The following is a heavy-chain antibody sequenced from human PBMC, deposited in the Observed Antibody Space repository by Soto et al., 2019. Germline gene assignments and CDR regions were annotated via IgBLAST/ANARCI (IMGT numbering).Heavy chain of an antibody. CDR1: GASISRGDYY. D-gene: IGHD2-15*01. CDR3: ARGDGGNDPFDY. Sequence: QVQLQESGPGLVKPSQTLSLTCSVSGASISRGDYYWSWIRQPPGKGLEWIGYIFYSGNTYHNPSLKGRVSISVDTSMNQFSLKLTSVTAADTAVYYCARGDGGNDPFDYWGPGALVTVSS. CDR2: IFYSGNT. V-gene: IGHV4-30-4*01. J-gene: IGHJ4*02.